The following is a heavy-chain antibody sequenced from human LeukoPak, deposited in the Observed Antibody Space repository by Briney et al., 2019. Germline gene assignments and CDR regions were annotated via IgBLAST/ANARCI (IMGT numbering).Heavy chain of an antibody. CDR1: GGSISGYY. D-gene: IGHD3-3*01. V-gene: IGHV4-59*01. CDR2: MYYSGNP. J-gene: IGHJ4*02. Sequence: PSETLSLTCSVSGGSISGYYWSWIRQPPGMPLEWIGYMYYSGNPNYNPSLKSRVTISLDTSKSQFSLKLRFVTAADTAVYYCARAGYDFWSGYRGPDYFDLWGQGTLVTVSS. CDR3: ARAGYDFWSGYRGPDYFDL.